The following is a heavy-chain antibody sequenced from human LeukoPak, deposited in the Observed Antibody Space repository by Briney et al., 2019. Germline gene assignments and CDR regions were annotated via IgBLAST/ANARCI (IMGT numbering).Heavy chain of an antibody. CDR2: MNPNSGNT. Sequence: ASVKVSCKASGYTFTSYDINWVRQATGLGLEWMGWMNPNSGNTGYAQKFQGRVTMTRNTSISTAYMELSSLRSEDTAVYYCARATYYYDSSGYHDYYFDYWGQGTLVTVSS. V-gene: IGHV1-8*01. CDR1: GYTFTSYD. CDR3: ARATYYYDSSGYHDYYFDY. D-gene: IGHD3-22*01. J-gene: IGHJ4*02.